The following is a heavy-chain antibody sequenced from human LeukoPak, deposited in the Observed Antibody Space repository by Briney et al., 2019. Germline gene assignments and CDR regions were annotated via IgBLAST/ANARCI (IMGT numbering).Heavy chain of an antibody. V-gene: IGHV4-39*01. CDR3: ARLSYYYDSSGYRNWFDP. CDR1: GGSIGSSTYY. Sequence: SETLSLTCTVSGGSIGSSTYYWGWIRQPPGKGLEWIGSIYYSGSTYYNPSLKSRVTISVDTSKNQFSLNLTSVTAADTAVYYCARLSYYYDSSGYRNWFDPWGQGTLVTVSS. CDR2: IYYSGST. D-gene: IGHD3-22*01. J-gene: IGHJ5*02.